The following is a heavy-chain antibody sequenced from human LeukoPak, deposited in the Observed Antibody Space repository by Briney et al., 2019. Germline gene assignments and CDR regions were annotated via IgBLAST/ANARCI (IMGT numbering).Heavy chain of an antibody. CDR3: ARLNWDYSQVPAAMDWYFDL. V-gene: IGHV5-51*01. Sequence: GESLKISCKGSGYTFTSYWIGWVRQMPGKGLECMGIIYPGDSDTRYSPSFQGQVTISADKSISSAYLQWRSLKSSDTAMYYCARLNWDYSQVPAAMDWYFDLWGRGALVTVSS. CDR1: GYTFTSYW. J-gene: IGHJ2*01. D-gene: IGHD2-2*01. CDR2: IYPGDSDT.